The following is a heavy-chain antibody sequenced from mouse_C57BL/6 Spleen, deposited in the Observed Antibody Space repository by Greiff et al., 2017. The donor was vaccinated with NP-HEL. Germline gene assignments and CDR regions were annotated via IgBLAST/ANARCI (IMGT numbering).Heavy chain of an antibody. V-gene: IGHV7-3*01. J-gene: IGHJ2*01. CDR2: IRNKANGYTT. CDR1: GFTFTDYY. CDR3: ARYKSSYLDY. Sequence: EVQLVESGGGLVQPGGSLSLSCAASGFTFTDYYMSWVRQPPGKALEWLGFIRNKANGYTTEYSASVKGRFTISRDNSQSILYLQMNALRAEDSATYYCARYKSSYLDYWGQGTTLTVAS. D-gene: IGHD1-1*01.